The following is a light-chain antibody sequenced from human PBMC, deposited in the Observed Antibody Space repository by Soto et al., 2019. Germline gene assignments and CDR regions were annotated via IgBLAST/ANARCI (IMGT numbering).Light chain of an antibody. CDR1: PSVSGW. V-gene: IGKV1-5*01. CDR3: QQYETFSGK. CDR2: EAF. J-gene: IGKJ1*01. Sequence: DIQLTQSPSTLSASVGDTVTVTCRASPSVSGWLAWYQQKPGEAPKLRIYEAFALPRGIPSRFSGCGSGTKFTPTNASLQPDDFATYYCQQYETFSGKFGPGTKVEI.